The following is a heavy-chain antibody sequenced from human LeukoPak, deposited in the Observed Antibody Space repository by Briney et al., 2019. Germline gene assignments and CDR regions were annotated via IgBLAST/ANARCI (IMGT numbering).Heavy chain of an antibody. J-gene: IGHJ4*02. Sequence: GGSLRLSCAASGFTFSSYAMHWVRQAPGKGLEWVAVISYDGSKKYYADSVKGRFTISRDNSKNTLYLQVNSLRTEDTAVYYCAKGVSAVVPHALDSWGQGTLVTVSS. V-gene: IGHV3-30-3*01. D-gene: IGHD2-15*01. CDR2: ISYDGSKK. CDR3: AKGVSAVVPHALDS. CDR1: GFTFSSYA.